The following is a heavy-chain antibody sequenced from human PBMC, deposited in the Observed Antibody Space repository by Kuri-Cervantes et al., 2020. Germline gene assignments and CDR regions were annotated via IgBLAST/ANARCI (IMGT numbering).Heavy chain of an antibody. CDR3: ARDSGYDSRGAFDY. CDR1: GFTFSSYA. V-gene: IGHV3-30-3*01. D-gene: IGHD3-22*01. CDR2: ISYDGSNK. J-gene: IGHJ4*02. Sequence: GGSLRPSCAASGFTFSSYAMHWVRQAPGKGLEWVAVISYDGSNKYYADSVKGRFTISRDNSKNTLYLQMNSLRAEDTAVYYCARDSGYDSRGAFDYWGQGTLVTVSS.